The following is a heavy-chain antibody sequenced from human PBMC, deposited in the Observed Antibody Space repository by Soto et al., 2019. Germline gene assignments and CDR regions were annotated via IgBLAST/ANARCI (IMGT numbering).Heavy chain of an antibody. Sequence: GSVRPSYEASGFTFGRVSMNWVRQVPGKGLEWVASISSASSETWYADSVKGRFIISRDNAQNSLFLQMNTLRPEDSAIYYCARVAYWGPGTQVTVSS. CDR1: GFTFGRVS. J-gene: IGHJ4*02. V-gene: IGHV3-21*01. CDR3: ARVAY. CDR2: ISSASSET.